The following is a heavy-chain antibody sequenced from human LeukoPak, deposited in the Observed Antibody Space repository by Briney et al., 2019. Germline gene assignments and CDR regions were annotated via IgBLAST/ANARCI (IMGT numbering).Heavy chain of an antibody. CDR3: AGGITGGDY. V-gene: IGHV1-2*02. CDR2: INPNGGGT. J-gene: IGHJ4*02. Sequence: ALVKVSCKASGYTFSDYYIHWVRQAPGQGLEWVGWINPNGGGTNYAQKFQGRVTMTRDTSISTAYMELTSLRSDDTALYYCAGGITGGDYWGQGTLVTVSS. CDR1: GYTFSDYY. D-gene: IGHD1-14*01.